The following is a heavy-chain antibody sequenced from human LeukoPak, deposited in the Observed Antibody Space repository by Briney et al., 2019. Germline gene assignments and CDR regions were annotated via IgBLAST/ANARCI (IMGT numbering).Heavy chain of an antibody. Sequence: SGGSLRLSCAASGFTFSSYWMSWVRQAPGKGLEWVANIKQDGSEKYYVDSVKGRFTISRDNAKNSLYLQMNSLRAEDTAVYYCARLRIAAAGTEFDYWGQGTLVTVSS. D-gene: IGHD6-13*01. CDR2: IKQDGSEK. CDR3: ARLRIAAAGTEFDY. CDR1: GFTFSSYW. J-gene: IGHJ4*02. V-gene: IGHV3-7*01.